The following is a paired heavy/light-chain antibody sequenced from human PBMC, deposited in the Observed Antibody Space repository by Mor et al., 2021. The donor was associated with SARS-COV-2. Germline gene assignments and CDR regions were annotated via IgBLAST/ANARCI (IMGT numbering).Light chain of an antibody. Sequence: QSVLTQPPSVSAAPGQKVTISCSGSSSNIGNNYVSWYQQLPGTAPKLLIYENNKRPSGIPDRFSGSKSGTSATLGITGLQTGDEADYYCGTWDSSLSAGGVFGGGTKLTVL. CDR3: GTWDSSLSAGGV. CDR1: SSNIGNNY. CDR2: ENN. J-gene: IGLJ3*02. V-gene: IGLV1-51*02.
Heavy chain of an antibody. CDR1: GFTFSSYG. J-gene: IGHJ6*02. CDR2: IWYDGSNK. V-gene: IGHV3-33*01. Sequence: QVQLVESGGGVVQPGRSLRLSCAASGFTFSSYGMHWVRQAPGKGLEWVAVIWYDGSNKYYADSVKGRFTISRDNSKNTLYLQMNSLRAEDTAVYYCARDQRPKNVLRFLEWFQYYYGMDVWGQGTTVTVSS. D-gene: IGHD3-3*01. CDR3: ARDQRPKNVLRFLEWFQYYYGMDV.